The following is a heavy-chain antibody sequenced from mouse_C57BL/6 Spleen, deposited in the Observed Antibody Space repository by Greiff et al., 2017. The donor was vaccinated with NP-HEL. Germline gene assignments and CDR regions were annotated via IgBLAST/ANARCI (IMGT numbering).Heavy chain of an antibody. J-gene: IGHJ4*01. V-gene: IGHV1-52*01. CDR1: GYTFTSYW. D-gene: IGHD2-4*01. CDR3: ARRFDYGGYAMDD. CDR2: IDPSDSET. Sequence: VQLQQSGAELVRPGSSVKLSCKASGYTFTSYWMHWVKQRPIQGLEWIGNIDPSDSETHYNQKFKDKATLTVDKSSSTAYMQLSSLTSEDSAVYYCARRFDYGGYAMDDWGQGTSVTVSS.